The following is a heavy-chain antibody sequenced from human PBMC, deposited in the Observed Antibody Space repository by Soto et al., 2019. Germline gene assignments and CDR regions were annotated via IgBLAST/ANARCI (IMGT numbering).Heavy chain of an antibody. CDR2: IIPILGIA. V-gene: IGHV1-69*04. CDR3: ARDLSSGWYKDY. CDR1: GGTFSSYT. D-gene: IGHD6-19*01. Sequence: QVQLVHSGAEVKKPGSSVKVSCKASGGTFSSYTISWVRQAPGQGLEWMGRIIPILGIANYAQKFQGRVTITADKSTSTAYMELSSLRSEDTAVYYCARDLSSGWYKDYWGQGTLVTVSS. J-gene: IGHJ4*02.